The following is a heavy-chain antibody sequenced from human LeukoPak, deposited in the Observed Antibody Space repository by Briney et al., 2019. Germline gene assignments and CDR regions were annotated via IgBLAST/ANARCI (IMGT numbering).Heavy chain of an antibody. CDR3: ARDMGSGYYFAEDY. V-gene: IGHV3-20*04. D-gene: IGHD3-22*01. CDR2: IKWNGDST. Sequence: GGTLRLSCAASGFTFSSYGMSWVRQAPGKGLEWISGIKWNGDSTGYADSVKGRFTISRDNAKNFLHLQMNSLRAEDTALYYCARDMGSGYYFAEDYWGQGTLVTVSS. J-gene: IGHJ4*02. CDR1: GFTFSSYG.